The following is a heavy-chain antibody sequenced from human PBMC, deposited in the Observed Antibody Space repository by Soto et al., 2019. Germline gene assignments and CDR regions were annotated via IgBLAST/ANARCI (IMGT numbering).Heavy chain of an antibody. CDR1: GGSISNYY. D-gene: IGHD5-12*01. Sequence: SETLSLTCTVSGGSISNYYWSWIRQPPGEGLEWIGYIYNSGSTNYNPSLKSRVTISVDTSKNQFSLKLSSVTAADTAVYYCARDGVATIAGFDYWGQGILVTVSS. CDR3: ARDGVATIAGFDY. CDR2: IYNSGST. J-gene: IGHJ4*02. V-gene: IGHV4-59*01.